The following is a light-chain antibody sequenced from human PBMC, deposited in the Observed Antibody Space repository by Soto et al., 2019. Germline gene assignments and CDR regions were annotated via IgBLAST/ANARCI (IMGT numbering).Light chain of an antibody. CDR2: GAS. CDR3: QQYGSSPLT. Sequence: EIVLTQSPGTLSLSPGERATLSCRASQSLSSTYLAWYQQKPGQAPRLLIYGASNRATGIPGRFSGSGSGTDFTLTINRLEPEDFAVYYCQQYGSSPLTFGQGTKVEIK. V-gene: IGKV3-20*01. J-gene: IGKJ1*01. CDR1: QSLSSTY.